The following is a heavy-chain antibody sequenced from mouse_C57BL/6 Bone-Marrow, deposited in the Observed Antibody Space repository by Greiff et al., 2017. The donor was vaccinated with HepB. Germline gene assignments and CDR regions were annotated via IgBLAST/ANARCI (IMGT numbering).Heavy chain of an antibody. V-gene: IGHV14-4*01. CDR2: IDPENGDT. J-gene: IGHJ2*01. CDR3: TVLTFFDY. Sequence: VQLKQSGAELVRPGASVKLSCTASGFNIKDDYMHWVKQRPEQGLEWIGWIDPENGDTEYASKFQGKATITADTSSNTAYLQLSSLTSEDTAVYYCTVLTFFDYWGQGTTLTVSS. CDR1: GFNIKDDY. D-gene: IGHD1-1*01.